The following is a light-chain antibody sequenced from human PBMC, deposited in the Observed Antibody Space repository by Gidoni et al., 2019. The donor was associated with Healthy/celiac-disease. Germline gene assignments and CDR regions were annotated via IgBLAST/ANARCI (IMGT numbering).Light chain of an antibody. CDR3: QQYGSSPWT. V-gene: IGKV3-20*01. CDR1: QSVSSSY. CDR2: GAS. J-gene: IGKJ1*01. Sequence: IVLTQSAGTLTLSPGERTTLSCRASQSVSSSYLAWYQQKPGQAPRLLIYGASSRATGIPYRFSGSGSGTDFTLTISRLEPEDFAVYYCQQYGSSPWTFGQGTKVEIK.